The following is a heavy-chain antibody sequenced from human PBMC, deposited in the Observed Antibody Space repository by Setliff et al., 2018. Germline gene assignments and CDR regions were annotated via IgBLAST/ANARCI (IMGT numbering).Heavy chain of an antibody. CDR2: INPNSGGT. CDR3: ARGPRITIFGVVSLSLYGMDV. V-gene: IGHV1-2*04. D-gene: IGHD3-3*01. Sequence: VKVSCKASGYTFPGYYMHWVRQAPGQGLEWMGWINPNSGGTNYAQKFQGWVTMTRDTSISTAYMELSRLRSDDTAVYYCARGPRITIFGVVSLSLYGMDVWGQGTTVTVSS. J-gene: IGHJ6*02. CDR1: GYTFPGYY.